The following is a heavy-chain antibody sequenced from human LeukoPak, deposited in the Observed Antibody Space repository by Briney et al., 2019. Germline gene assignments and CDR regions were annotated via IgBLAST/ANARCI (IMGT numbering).Heavy chain of an antibody. D-gene: IGHD3-10*01. V-gene: IGHV3-21*01. J-gene: IGHJ4*02. Sequence: AGGSLRLSCAASGFTFSTYSMNWVRQAPGKGLEWVSSISSSSSYIYYADSVKGRFTISRDNAKNPLYLQMKSLRAEDTAVYYCARDIGEWFGERWAFDDYWGQGTLVTVSS. CDR3: ARDIGEWFGERWAFDDY. CDR2: ISSSSSYI. CDR1: GFTFSTYS.